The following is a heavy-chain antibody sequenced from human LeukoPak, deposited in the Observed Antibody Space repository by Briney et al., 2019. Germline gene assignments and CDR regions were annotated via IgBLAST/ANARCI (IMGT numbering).Heavy chain of an antibody. CDR1: GGSFSDFQ. V-gene: IGHV4-34*01. CDR3: ASSSSTTAWSLDS. J-gene: IGHJ4*02. D-gene: IGHD5/OR15-5a*01. CDR2: ISHRGTT. Sequence: SETLSLTCAVYGGSFSDFQWNWIRQSPGKGLEWIGEISHRGTTDYNPSLKSRVTLSVDTSKNQFFLKLRSVTAADTAEYYCASSSSTTAWSLDSWGQGTLVTVSS.